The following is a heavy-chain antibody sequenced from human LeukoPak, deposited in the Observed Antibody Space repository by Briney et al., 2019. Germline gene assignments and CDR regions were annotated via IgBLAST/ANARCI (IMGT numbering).Heavy chain of an antibody. CDR2: IYYSGSA. V-gene: IGHV4-59*01. D-gene: IGHD2-15*01. CDR3: ARDVRGYFDY. Sequence: SETLSLTCTVSGGSISSYYWSWIRQPPGKGLEWIGYIYYSGSANYNPSLKSRVTISVDTSKNQFSLKLSSVTAADTAVYYCARDVRGYFDYWGQGTLVTVSS. J-gene: IGHJ4*02. CDR1: GGSISSYY.